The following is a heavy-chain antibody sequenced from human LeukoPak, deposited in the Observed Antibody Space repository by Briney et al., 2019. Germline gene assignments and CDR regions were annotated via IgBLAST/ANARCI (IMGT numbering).Heavy chain of an antibody. V-gene: IGHV3-23*01. J-gene: IGHJ6*02. CDR3: AKFIQPHYYYGMDV. D-gene: IGHD5-18*01. CDR1: GFTFSNYA. Sequence: PGGSLRLSCAVSGFTFSNYAMSWVRQAPGKGLEWVSAMSGSGGSTYYADSVKGRFTISRDNSKNTLYLQMNSLRAEDTAVYYCAKFIQPHYYYGMDVWGQGTTVTVSS. CDR2: MSGSGGST.